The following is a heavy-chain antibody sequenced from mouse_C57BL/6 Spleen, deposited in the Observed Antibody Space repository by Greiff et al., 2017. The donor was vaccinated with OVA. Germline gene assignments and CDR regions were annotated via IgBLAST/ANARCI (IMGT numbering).Heavy chain of an antibody. Sequence: QVPLKESGPGLLQPSQTLSLTCSFSGFSLSTSGMGVSWIRQPSGKGLVWLEHIYWDDDKRYNPSLKRRLTISKDTSRNHVFLKITRVDTADTATSDCARGGYYGSSPYFGYWGQGTTLTVSS. D-gene: IGHD1-1*01. CDR1: GFSLSTSGMG. V-gene: IGHV8-12*01. CDR2: IYWDDDK. CDR3: ARGGYYGSSPYFGY. J-gene: IGHJ2*01.